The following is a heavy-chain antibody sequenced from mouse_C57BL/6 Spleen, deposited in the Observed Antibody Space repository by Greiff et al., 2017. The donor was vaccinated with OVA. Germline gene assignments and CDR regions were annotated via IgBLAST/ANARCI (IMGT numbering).Heavy chain of an antibody. CDR1: GYAFSSYC. CDR2: IYPGDGDT. CDR3: GSEVASTDY. Sequence: QVQLQQSGAELVKPGASVKLSCKASGYAFSSYCMNWVKQRPGKGLEWIGEIYPGDGDTNYNGKFKGKATLTADKSSSTAYMQLSSLTSEDAADYYCGSEVASTDYWGQGTTLTVSS. J-gene: IGHJ2*01. V-gene: IGHV1-80*01.